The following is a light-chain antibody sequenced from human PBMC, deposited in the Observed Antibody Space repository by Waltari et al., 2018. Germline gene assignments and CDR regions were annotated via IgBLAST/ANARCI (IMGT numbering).Light chain of an antibody. CDR3: CSYAGSSIGV. CDR1: SSDVGSYNL. CDR2: EGS. V-gene: IGLV2-23*01. J-gene: IGLJ2*01. Sequence: QSALTQPASVSGSPVQSITISCTGTSSDVGSYNLVSWYQQHPGKAPKLMIYEGSKRPAGVSNRFSGSKSGNTASLTIAGLQAEDEADYYCCSYAGSSIGVFGGGTKLTVL.